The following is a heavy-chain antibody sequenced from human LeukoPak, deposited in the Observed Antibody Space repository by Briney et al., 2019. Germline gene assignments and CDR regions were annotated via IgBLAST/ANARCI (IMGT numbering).Heavy chain of an antibody. D-gene: IGHD3-3*01. CDR2: IKQVGSEK. V-gene: IGHV3-7*01. CDR3: ARDGDDYDLGHFDS. Sequence: PGGALRVSCVASGFTFTNYWMNSVRQAPGRGREGVASIKQVGSEKSYVDSVKGRFTISRDNAKNSLSLQMDSLRGEDTAVYYCARDGDDYDLGHFDSWGQGTLVTVSS. CDR1: GFTFTNYW. J-gene: IGHJ5*01.